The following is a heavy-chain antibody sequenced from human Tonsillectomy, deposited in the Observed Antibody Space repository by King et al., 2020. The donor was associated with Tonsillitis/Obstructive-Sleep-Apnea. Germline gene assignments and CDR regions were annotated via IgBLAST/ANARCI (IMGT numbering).Heavy chain of an antibody. CDR2: INHSGST. V-gene: IGHV4-34*01. D-gene: IGHD2-15*01. Sequence: VQLQQWGAGLLKPSETLSLTCAVYGGSFSGYYWSWIRQPPGKGLEWIGEINHSGSTNYNPPLKSRVTISVDTSKNQFSLKLSSVTAADTAVYYCARRVVVVAATVFDPWGQGTLVTVSS. CDR3: ARRVVVVAATVFDP. CDR1: GGSFSGYY. J-gene: IGHJ5*02.